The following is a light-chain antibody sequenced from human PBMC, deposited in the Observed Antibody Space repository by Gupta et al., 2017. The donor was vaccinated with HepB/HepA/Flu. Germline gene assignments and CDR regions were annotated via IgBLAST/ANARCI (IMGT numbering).Light chain of an antibody. V-gene: IGKV2-30*01. CDR1: ESLVNSDGKAY. J-gene: IGKJ3*01. Sequence: DVVMTQSPLSLPVTLGQPAIISCRSSESLVNSDGKAYLTLFQQRPVQSPRRLIYKISNRDSEVPDRFSGSGSGTNFTLKISRVEAEYVGIYYCMQGSHWRGLTFGPGTKVDMK. CDR2: KIS. CDR3: MQGSHWRGLT.